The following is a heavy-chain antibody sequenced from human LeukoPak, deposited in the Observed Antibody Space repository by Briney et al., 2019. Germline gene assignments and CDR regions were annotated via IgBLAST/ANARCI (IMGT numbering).Heavy chain of an antibody. J-gene: IGHJ4*02. CDR1: GGSFSGYY. V-gene: IGHV4-34*01. CDR3: ARSGGPAAISG. Sequence: SETLSLTCVVYGGSFSGYYWSWIRQPPGKGLEWIGYIYHSGSTYYNPSLKSRVTISVDRSKNQFSLKLSSVTAADTAVYYCARSGGPAAISGWGQGTLVTVSS. D-gene: IGHD2-2*01. CDR2: IYHSGST.